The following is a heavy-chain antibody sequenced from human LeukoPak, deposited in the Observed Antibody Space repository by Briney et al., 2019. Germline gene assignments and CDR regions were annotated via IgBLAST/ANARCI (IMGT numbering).Heavy chain of an antibody. V-gene: IGHV3-74*03. Sequence: GGSLTLSCAASGFSFSHYWMHWVRQAPRKGLVWVSLIKNYGSSTTYADSVKGRFTITRDNAKNTLFLQMNSLRVDDTAIYYCASALGGQGGHWGQGTLVTVSS. CDR3: ASALGGQGGH. D-gene: IGHD1-26*01. CDR2: IKNYGSST. CDR1: GFSFSHYW. J-gene: IGHJ4*02.